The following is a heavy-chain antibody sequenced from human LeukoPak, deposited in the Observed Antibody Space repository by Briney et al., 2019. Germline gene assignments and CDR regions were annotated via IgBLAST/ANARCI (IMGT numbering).Heavy chain of an antibody. Sequence: SETLSLTCAVSDYSISSGYYWGWIRQPPGKGLEWIGSIYHSGNTYYNPSLKSRFTISIDTSKNQLFLKVNSVTAADTATYYCARQGNGYSRVDYWGQGTLVTVSS. CDR2: IYHSGNT. CDR1: DYSISSGYY. D-gene: IGHD5-24*01. CDR3: ARQGNGYSRVDY. J-gene: IGHJ4*02. V-gene: IGHV4-38-2*01.